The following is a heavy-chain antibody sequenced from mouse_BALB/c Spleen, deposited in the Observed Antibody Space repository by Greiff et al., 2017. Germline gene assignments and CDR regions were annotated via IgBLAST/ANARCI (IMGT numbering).Heavy chain of an antibody. CDR2: ISNGGGST. CDR1: GFTFSSYT. CDR3: AREAFDD. Sequence: EVHLVESGGGLVQPGGSLKLSCAASGFTFSSYTMSWVRQTPEKRLEWVAYISNGGGSTYYPDTVKGRFTISSDNAKNTLYLQMSSLKSEDTAMYYCAREAFDDWGEGTTLTVSS. J-gene: IGHJ2*01. V-gene: IGHV5-12-2*01.